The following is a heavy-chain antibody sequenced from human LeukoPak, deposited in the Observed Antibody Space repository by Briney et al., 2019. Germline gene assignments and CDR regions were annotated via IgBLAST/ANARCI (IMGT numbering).Heavy chain of an antibody. CDR2: LYSGGTT. J-gene: IGHJ4*02. Sequence: GGSXRLSCAVSGFTVSSNFLNWVRQAPGKGLEWVSVLYSGGTTFYADSVRGRFTISRDNSRNTLYLQMNSLRADDTAVYYCASPSPGGGAAGLFDYWGQGTLVTVSS. CDR3: ASPSPGGGAAGLFDY. CDR1: GFTVSSNF. D-gene: IGHD6-13*01. V-gene: IGHV3-53*05.